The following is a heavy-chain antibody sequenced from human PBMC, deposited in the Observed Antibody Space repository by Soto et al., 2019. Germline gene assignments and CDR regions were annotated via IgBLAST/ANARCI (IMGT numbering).Heavy chain of an antibody. V-gene: IGHV1-69*12. CDR3: AREGLVLAPSTVSSDHYYYAMDV. D-gene: IGHD3-3*02. J-gene: IGHJ6*02. CDR2: IIPRSGTS. Sequence: QVQLVQSGAEVKKPGSSVKVSCKASGDTFSTYTITWVRQAPGQGLEWMGGIIPRSGTSNYAQKFQGRVTIAADEATSTAYRELSSLRSEDTAVYYWAREGLVLAPSTVSSDHYYYAMDVWGQGSTVTVSS. CDR1: GDTFSTYT.